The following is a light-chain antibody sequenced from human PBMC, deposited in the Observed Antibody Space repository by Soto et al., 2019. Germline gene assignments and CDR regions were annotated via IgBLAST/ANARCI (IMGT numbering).Light chain of an antibody. Sequence: EIVMTQSPAILSVSPGERATLSCRASQSVSSSYLAWYPQKPGQAPRLLIYDASNRATGIPARFSGSGSGTDFTLTISSLEPEDFAVYYCQQRSDFITFGQGTRLEIK. V-gene: IGKV3-11*01. CDR1: QSVSSSY. CDR2: DAS. CDR3: QQRSDFIT. J-gene: IGKJ5*01.